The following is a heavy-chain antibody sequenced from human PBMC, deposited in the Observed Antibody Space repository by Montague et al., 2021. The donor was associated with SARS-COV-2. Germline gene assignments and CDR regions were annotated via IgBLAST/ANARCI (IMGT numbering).Heavy chain of an antibody. J-gene: IGHJ3*02. D-gene: IGHD2-21*01. Sequence: SETLSLTCTVSDDSVTERYLNWVRQAAGKGLEWIGFIHPYGDIHYNASLKSRVILSRDASKNQLSLTLTSVTAADTAVYYCAIGGDSAKCGIWGQGTLVTVSS. CDR1: DDSVTERY. V-gene: IGHV4-4*07. CDR2: IHPYGDI. CDR3: AIGGDSAKCGI.